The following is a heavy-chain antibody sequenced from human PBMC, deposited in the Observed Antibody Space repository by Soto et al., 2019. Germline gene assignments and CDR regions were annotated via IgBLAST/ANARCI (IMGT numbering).Heavy chain of an antibody. J-gene: IGHJ6*02. CDR2: IIPILGIA. Sequence: QVQLVQSGAEVKKPGSSVKVSCKASGGTFSSYTISWVRQAPGQGLEWMGRIIPILGIANYAQKFQGRVTITADKSTSTAYMELSGLRSEDTAVYYWAREWIAAASYGMDVWGQGTTVTVSS. CDR3: AREWIAAASYGMDV. D-gene: IGHD6-13*01. CDR1: GGTFSSYT. V-gene: IGHV1-69*08.